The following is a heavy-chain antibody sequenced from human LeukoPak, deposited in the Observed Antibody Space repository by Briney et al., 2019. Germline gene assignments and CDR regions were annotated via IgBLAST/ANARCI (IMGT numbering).Heavy chain of an antibody. J-gene: IGHJ5*02. CDR2: MNPNSGNT. CDR1: GYTFTSYV. Sequence: ASVKVSCKTSGYTFTSYVINWVRQAPGQGLEWMGWMNPNSGNTGYAQKFQGRVTMTRNTSISTAYMELSSLRSEDTAVYYCAGGGHVGAPTWGNWFDPWGQGTLVTVSS. D-gene: IGHD1-26*01. V-gene: IGHV1-8*02. CDR3: AGGGHVGAPTWGNWFDP.